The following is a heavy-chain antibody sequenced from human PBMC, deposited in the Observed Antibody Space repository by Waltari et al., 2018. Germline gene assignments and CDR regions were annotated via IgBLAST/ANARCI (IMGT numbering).Heavy chain of an antibody. CDR1: GFTFTRYL. J-gene: IGHJ4*02. V-gene: IGHV3-74*01. D-gene: IGHD3-10*01. CDR3: TRALWLGELYDY. Sequence: EVQLDESGGGLVQPGGSLRLSCSASGFTFTRYLMNWVRPAPGKGLVWVARSNSDGSSTTYADSVKGRFTISRDNAKNTVYLQMNSLRVEDTAVYYCTRALWLGELYDYWGQGTLVTVSS. CDR2: SNSDGSST.